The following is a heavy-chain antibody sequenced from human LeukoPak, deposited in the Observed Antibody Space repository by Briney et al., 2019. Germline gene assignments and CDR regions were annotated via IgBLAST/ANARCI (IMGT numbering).Heavy chain of an antibody. J-gene: IGHJ4*02. CDR1: GGSISSGDYY. CDR3: ARVSDSSRFVVD. D-gene: IGHD3-22*01. V-gene: IGHV4-30-4*01. Sequence: SETLSLTCTVSGGSISSGDYYWSWIRQPPGKGLEWIGYIYYSGSTCYNPSLKSRVTISVDTSKNQFSLKLSSVTAADTAVYYCARVSDSSRFVVDWGQGTLVTVSS. CDR2: IYYSGST.